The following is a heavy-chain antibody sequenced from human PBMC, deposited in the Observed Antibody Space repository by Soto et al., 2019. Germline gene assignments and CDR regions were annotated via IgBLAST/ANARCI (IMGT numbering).Heavy chain of an antibody. CDR3: TRRYYDYIWGSYRPKYYFEY. V-gene: IGHV3-49*03. CDR1: GFTFGDYA. D-gene: IGHD3-16*02. CDR2: IRSKAYGGTT. Sequence: GGSLRLSCTASGFTFGDYAMSWFRQAPGKGLEWVGFIRSKAYGGTTEYAASVKGRFTISRDDSKSIAYLQMNSLKTEDTAVYYCTRRYYDYIWGSYRPKYYFEYWGQGTLVTVSS. J-gene: IGHJ4*02.